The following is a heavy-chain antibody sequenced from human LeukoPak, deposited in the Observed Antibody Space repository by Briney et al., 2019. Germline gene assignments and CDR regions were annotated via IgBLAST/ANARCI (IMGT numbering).Heavy chain of an antibody. J-gene: IGHJ6*02. V-gene: IGHV1-8*01. Sequence: ASVKVSCEASGSTFTSYDINWVRQATGQGLEWMGWMNPNSGNTGYAQKFQGRVTMTRNTSISTAYMELSSLRSEDTAVYYCARYSSSWYFMNYYGMDVWGQGTTVTVSS. D-gene: IGHD6-13*01. CDR3: ARYSSSWYFMNYYGMDV. CDR2: MNPNSGNT. CDR1: GSTFTSYD.